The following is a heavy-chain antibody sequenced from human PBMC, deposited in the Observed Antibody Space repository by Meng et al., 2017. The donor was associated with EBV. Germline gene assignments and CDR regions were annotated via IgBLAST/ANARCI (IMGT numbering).Heavy chain of an antibody. J-gene: IGHJ5*02. CDR2: INPSGGST. D-gene: IGHD6-13*01. CDR3: ARNGIAAWGWFDP. Sequence: VQQVQAWAEVKTPGAMSKFSSKASGYTFTGYYMHWWLQAPGQGREWMGIINPSGGSTSYAQKFQDRVTMTRDTSTSTFYMELSSLRSEDTAVYYCARNGIAAWGWFDPWGQGTLVTVSS. CDR1: GYTFTGYY. V-gene: IGHV1-46*01.